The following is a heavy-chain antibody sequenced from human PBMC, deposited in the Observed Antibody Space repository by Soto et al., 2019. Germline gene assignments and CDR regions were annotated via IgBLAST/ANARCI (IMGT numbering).Heavy chain of an antibody. CDR2: ISGSGGST. V-gene: IGHV3-23*01. J-gene: IGHJ4*02. CDR1: GFTFSSYA. Sequence: EVSLLESGGGLVQPGGSLRLSCAASGFTFSSYAMNWVRQAPGKGLEWVSVISGSGGSTYYADSVKGRFTISRDNSKNTLYLQMNSLRVEDTAVYYCASRSSGWYFDYWGQGTLVTVSS. D-gene: IGHD6-19*01. CDR3: ASRSSGWYFDY.